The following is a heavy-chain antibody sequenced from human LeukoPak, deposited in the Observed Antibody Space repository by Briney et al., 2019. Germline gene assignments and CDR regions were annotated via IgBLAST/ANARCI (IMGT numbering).Heavy chain of an antibody. CDR3: TTFYTRLTDY. CDR2: INQDGSEK. Sequence: PGGSLRVSCAAPGRTFNSYWIRWVRQAPGKGLEWLATINQDGSEKYYVDSVKGRFTISRDNAKSSLYLQMNSLRAEDTAVYYCTTFYTRLTDYWGQETLVTVSS. J-gene: IGHJ4*02. CDR1: GRTFNSYW. V-gene: IGHV3-7*05. D-gene: IGHD2/OR15-2a*01.